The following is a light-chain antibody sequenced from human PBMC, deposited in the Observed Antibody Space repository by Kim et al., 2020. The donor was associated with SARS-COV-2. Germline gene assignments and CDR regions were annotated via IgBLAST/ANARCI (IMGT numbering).Light chain of an antibody. V-gene: IGLV3-19*01. CDR1: RLRSYY. CDR2: GKN. Sequence: LCQTVRITCQGDRLRSYYVSWYQQKPGQAPVLVIYGKNNRPSGIPDRFSGSSSGNTASLTITGAQAEDEADYYCNSRDSSGNHLGVFGGGTQLTVL. CDR3: NSRDSSGNHLGV. J-gene: IGLJ2*01.